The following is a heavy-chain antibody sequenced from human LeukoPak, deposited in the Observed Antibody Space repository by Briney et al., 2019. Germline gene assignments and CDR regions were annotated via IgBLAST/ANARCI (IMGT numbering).Heavy chain of an antibody. J-gene: IGHJ4*02. D-gene: IGHD2-2*01. V-gene: IGHV3-21*01. CDR1: GFTFSSYS. CDR2: ISSSSSYI. CDR3: ARVVVVPAARTPYFDY. Sequence: GGSLRLSCAASGFTFSSYSMNWVRQAPGKGPEWVSSISSSSSYIYYADSVKGRFTISRDNAKNSLYLQMNSLRAEDTAVYYCARVVVVPAARTPYFDYWGQGTLVTVSS.